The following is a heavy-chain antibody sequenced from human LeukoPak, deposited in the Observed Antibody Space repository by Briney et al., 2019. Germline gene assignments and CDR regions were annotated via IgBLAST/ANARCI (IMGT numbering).Heavy chain of an antibody. J-gene: IGHJ4*02. CDR3: ARSTYYFGY. CDR2: TYYRCKCYN. CDR1: GDSLSSNIAA. D-gene: IGHD3-16*01. Sequence: QTLSLTCAISGDSLSSNIAAWKWIRQSPSGGLEWLGRTYYRCKCYNDYVLSVKSRISIHPDTPKNQSSLQLNSVTPEDKAVYYCARSTYYFGYWGQGTLVTVSS. V-gene: IGHV6-1*01.